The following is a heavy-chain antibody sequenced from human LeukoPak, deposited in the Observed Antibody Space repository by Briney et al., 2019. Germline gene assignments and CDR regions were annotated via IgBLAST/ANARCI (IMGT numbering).Heavy chain of an antibody. D-gene: IGHD1-20*01. CDR3: ARVSPITGFDP. J-gene: IGHJ5*02. Sequence: GASVKVSCKASGYTFSSYGINWVRQAPGQGLEWMGWISTYNGNTNYAQKLQGRVTMTTDTSTSTAYMELRSLRSDDTAVYYCARVSPITGFDPWGQGTLVTVSS. CDR2: ISTYNGNT. V-gene: IGHV1-18*01. CDR1: GYTFSSYG.